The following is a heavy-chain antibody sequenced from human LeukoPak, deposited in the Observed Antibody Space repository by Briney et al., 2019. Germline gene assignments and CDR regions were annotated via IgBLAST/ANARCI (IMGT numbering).Heavy chain of an antibody. V-gene: IGHV1-69*05. Sequence: GASVKVSCKASGGTFSSHAIAWVRQAPGQGPEWMGGIIPTSGIVNYAQKFQGRVTITTDESTHTAFMELSSLTSDDTAVYFCARGPQYQQPKALGYYYMDVWGEGTTVTVSS. CDR1: GGTFSSHA. CDR3: ARGPQYQQPKALGYYYMDV. J-gene: IGHJ6*03. CDR2: IIPTSGIV. D-gene: IGHD2-2*01.